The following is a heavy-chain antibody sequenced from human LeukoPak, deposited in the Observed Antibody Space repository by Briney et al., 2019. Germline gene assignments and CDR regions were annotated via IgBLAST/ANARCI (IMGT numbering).Heavy chain of an antibody. Sequence: ASVKVSCTASGYTFTGYYMHWVRQAPGQGLEWMGWINPNSGGTNYAQKFQGRVTMTRDTSISTAYMELNRLRSDDTAVYYCAAQLPGHAFDIWGQGTMVTVSS. CDR3: AAQLPGHAFDI. V-gene: IGHV1-2*02. CDR1: GYTFTGYY. J-gene: IGHJ3*02. D-gene: IGHD4-23*01. CDR2: INPNSGGT.